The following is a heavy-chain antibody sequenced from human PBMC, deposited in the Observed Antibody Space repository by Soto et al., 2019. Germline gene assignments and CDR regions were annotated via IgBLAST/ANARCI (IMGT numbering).Heavy chain of an antibody. CDR2: VYYTATT. V-gene: IGHV4-59*01. CDR1: GGSISSYF. CDR3: ARDLAAVPRAFDY. D-gene: IGHD6-13*01. Sequence: PSETLSLTCTVSGGSISSYFYIWVRQPPGKGLEWIGSVYYTATTDHNPSLKSRVTISVDTSKTQFSLNLRSVTAADTAVYYCARDLAAVPRAFDYWGRGTLVTVSS. J-gene: IGHJ4*02.